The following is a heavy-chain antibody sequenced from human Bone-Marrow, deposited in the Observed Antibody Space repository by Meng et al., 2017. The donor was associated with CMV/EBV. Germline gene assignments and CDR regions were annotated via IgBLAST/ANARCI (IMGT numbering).Heavy chain of an antibody. CDR3: ATARGEIGLDFDWPVNRFFDY. CDR2: IYYSGST. V-gene: IGHV4-31*03. D-gene: IGHD3-9*01. Sequence: SETLSLTCTVSGGSISSGGYYWSWIRQHPGKGLEWIGYIYYSGSTYYNPSLKSRVTISVDTSKNQFSLKLSSVTAADTAVYYCATARGEIGLDFDWPVNRFFDYWGQGNLVTVSS. J-gene: IGHJ4*02. CDR1: GGSISSGGYY.